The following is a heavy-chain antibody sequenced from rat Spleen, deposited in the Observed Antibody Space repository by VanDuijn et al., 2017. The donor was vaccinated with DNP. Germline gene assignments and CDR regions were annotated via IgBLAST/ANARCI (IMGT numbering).Heavy chain of an antibody. Sequence: EVQLVDSGGGLVQPGRSLKLSCAASGFTFSNYAMHWIRQAPPKGLEWVASIRTGGGNTYYRDSVKGRFTISRDNAKSTLYLQMDSLRSEDTATYYCARHSSGYGYVMDAWGQGTSVTVSS. CDR1: GFTFSNYA. CDR2: IRTGGGNT. CDR3: ARHSSGYGYVMDA. J-gene: IGHJ4*01. V-gene: IGHV5-19*01. D-gene: IGHD4-3*01.